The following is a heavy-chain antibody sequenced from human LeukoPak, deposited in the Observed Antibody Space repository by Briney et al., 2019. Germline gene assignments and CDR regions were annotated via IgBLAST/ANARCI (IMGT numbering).Heavy chain of an antibody. CDR2: IYYSGST. CDR1: GGSISSGGYY. Sequence: SGTLSLTCTVSGGSISSGGYYWSWIRQHPGKGLEWIGYIYYSGSTYYNPSLKSRVTISVDTSKNQFSLKLSSVTAADTAVYYCAREDYVDTAMVFDYWGQGTLVTVSS. J-gene: IGHJ4*02. CDR3: AREDYVDTAMVFDY. D-gene: IGHD5-18*01. V-gene: IGHV4-31*03.